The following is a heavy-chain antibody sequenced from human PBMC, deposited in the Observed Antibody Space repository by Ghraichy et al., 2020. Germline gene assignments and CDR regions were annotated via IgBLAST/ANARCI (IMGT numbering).Heavy chain of an antibody. Sequence: GGSLRLSCAASAFTFSNYAMTWVRQAPGKGLEWVSTIGGGGSRTYYTDSVKGRFTISRDNSKNTLYLQMNSLRAEDTAVYYCAKDRDYYDSSGYYFNDFDIWGQGTPVTVSS. CDR3: AKDRDYYDSSGYYFNDFDI. CDR1: AFTFSNYA. V-gene: IGHV3-23*01. D-gene: IGHD3-22*01. J-gene: IGHJ3*02. CDR2: IGGGGSRT.